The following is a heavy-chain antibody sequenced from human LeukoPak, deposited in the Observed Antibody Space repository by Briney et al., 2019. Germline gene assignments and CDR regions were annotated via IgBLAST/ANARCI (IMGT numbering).Heavy chain of an antibody. CDR1: GGSISSYY. V-gene: IGHV4-39*07. Sequence: PSETLSLTCTVSGGSISSYYWGWIRQPPGKGLEWIGSIYYSGSTYYTPSLKSRVTISVDTSKNQFSLKLTSVTAADTAVYYCASAGGIPASFDYWGQGTLVTVSS. J-gene: IGHJ4*02. D-gene: IGHD6-25*01. CDR2: IYYSGST. CDR3: ASAGGIPASFDY.